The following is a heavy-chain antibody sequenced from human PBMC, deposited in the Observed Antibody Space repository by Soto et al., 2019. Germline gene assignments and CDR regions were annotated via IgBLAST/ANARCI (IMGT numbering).Heavy chain of an antibody. V-gene: IGHV4-38-2*01. D-gene: IGHD1-20*01. J-gene: IGHJ4*02. Sequence: SETLSLTCAVSGYSISSGYYWGWIRQPPGKGLEWIGSIYHSGSTYHNPSLKSRVTISVDTSKNQFSLKLSSVTAADTAVYYCATFPGELNHEYNWSEYYFDYWGQGTLVTVSS. CDR1: GYSISSGYY. CDR2: IYHSGST. CDR3: ATFPGELNHEYNWSEYYFDY.